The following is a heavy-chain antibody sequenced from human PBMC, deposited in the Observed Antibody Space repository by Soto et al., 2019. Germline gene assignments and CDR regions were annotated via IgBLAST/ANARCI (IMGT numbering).Heavy chain of an antibody. D-gene: IGHD4-4*01. Sequence: PGGSLRLSCAASGFTLSDYYMSWIRQAPGKGLEWVSYISSSGSTIYYADSVKGRFTISRDNAKNSLYLQMNSLRAEDTAVYYCARDQVYSNYVKSNNWFDPWGQGTLVTVSS. CDR1: GFTLSDYY. J-gene: IGHJ5*02. V-gene: IGHV3-11*01. CDR2: ISSSGSTI. CDR3: ARDQVYSNYVKSNNWFDP.